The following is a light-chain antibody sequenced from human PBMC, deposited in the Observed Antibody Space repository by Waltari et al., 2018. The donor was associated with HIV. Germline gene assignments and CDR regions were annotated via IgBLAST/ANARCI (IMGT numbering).Light chain of an antibody. J-gene: IGLJ2*01. CDR3: CSYAGSYLYVK. Sequence: SALTQPRSVSGSPGQSVTICCPGTSTAVGLCIYVPWYQVSPAKAPKLMIYDVNERPSGVPDRFSGSKSGNTASLTISGLQAEDEADYYCCSYAGSYLYVKFGGGTKLTVL. CDR1: STAVGLCIY. V-gene: IGLV2-11*01. CDR2: DVN.